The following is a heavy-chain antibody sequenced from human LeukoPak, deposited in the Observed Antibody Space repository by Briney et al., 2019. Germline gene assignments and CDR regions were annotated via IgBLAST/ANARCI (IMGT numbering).Heavy chain of an antibody. V-gene: IGHV4-34*01. D-gene: IGHD6-13*01. CDR1: GGSFSGYY. CDR3: AVPSAAGLKYFDY. Sequence: SETLSLTCAVYGGSFSGYYWSWIRQPPGKGLEWIGEISHSGSTNYNPSLKNRVTISVDTSKNQFSLKLSSVTAADTAVYYCAVPSAAGLKYFDYWGQGTLVTVSS. CDR2: ISHSGST. J-gene: IGHJ4*02.